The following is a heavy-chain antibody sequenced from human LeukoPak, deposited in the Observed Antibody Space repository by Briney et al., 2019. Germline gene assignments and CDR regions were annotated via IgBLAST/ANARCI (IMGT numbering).Heavy chain of an antibody. D-gene: IGHD3-10*01. Sequence: GGSLRLSCAASGFTFSSYSMNWVRQAPGKGLEWVSSISSSSSYIYYADSVKGRFTISRDNAKNSLYLQMNSLRAEDTAVYYCAKDRVPYGSGSYYNGPDAFDIWGQGTMVTVSS. CDR2: ISSSSSYI. J-gene: IGHJ3*02. V-gene: IGHV3-21*04. CDR3: AKDRVPYGSGSYYNGPDAFDI. CDR1: GFTFSSYS.